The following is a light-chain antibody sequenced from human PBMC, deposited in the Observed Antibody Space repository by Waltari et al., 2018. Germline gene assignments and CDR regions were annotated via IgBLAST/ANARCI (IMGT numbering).Light chain of an antibody. J-gene: IGKJ1*01. Sequence: DIQMTQSPSSLSASVGDRVTLPCRASQSISTFLNWYQLKPEKPPKLLIYSASRLHSGVPSRFSGSESGTDFTLTISSLQPEDFATYYCQQSYSTSWTFGQGTRVEVK. CDR3: QQSYSTSWT. CDR1: QSISTF. CDR2: SAS. V-gene: IGKV1-39*01.